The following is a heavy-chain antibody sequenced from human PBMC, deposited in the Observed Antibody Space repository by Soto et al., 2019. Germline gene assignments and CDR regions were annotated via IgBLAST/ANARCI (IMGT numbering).Heavy chain of an antibody. CDR1: GFTFSSYG. J-gene: IGHJ4*02. CDR3: AKDSLPDIVVVVAATPFDY. Sequence: QVQPVESGGGVVQPGRSLRLSCAASGFTFSSYGMHWVRQAPGKGLEWVAVISYDGSNKYYADSVKGRFTISRDNSKNTLYLQMNSLRAEDTAVYYCAKDSLPDIVVVVAATPFDYWGQGTLVTVSS. D-gene: IGHD2-15*01. V-gene: IGHV3-30*18. CDR2: ISYDGSNK.